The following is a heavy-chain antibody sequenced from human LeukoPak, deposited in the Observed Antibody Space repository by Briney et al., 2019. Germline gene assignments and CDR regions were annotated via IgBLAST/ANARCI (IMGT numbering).Heavy chain of an antibody. CDR1: GYTFTSYD. CDR3: ARAPSLGMAPDY. D-gene: IGHD3-16*01. V-gene: IGHV1-8*03. CDR2: MNPNSGNT. Sequence: ASVKVSCKASGYTFTSYDINWVRQATGQGLEWMGWMNPNSGNTGYAQKFQGRVTITRNTSISTAYMELSSLRSEDTAVYYCARAPSLGMAPDYWGQGTLVTVSS. J-gene: IGHJ4*02.